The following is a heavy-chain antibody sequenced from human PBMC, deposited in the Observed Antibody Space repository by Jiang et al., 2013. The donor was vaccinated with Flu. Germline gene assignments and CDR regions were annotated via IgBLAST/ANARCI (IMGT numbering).Heavy chain of an antibody. V-gene: IGHV3-48*03. CDR1: GFTFSSYE. CDR2: ISSSGSTI. Sequence: VQLLESGGGLVQPGGSLRLSCAASGFTFSSYEMNWVRQAPGKGLEWVSYISSSGSTIYYADSVKGRFTISRDNAKNSLYLQMNSLRAEDTAVYYCARDNPHPYYYDSSGYGYGMDVWGQGTTVTVSS. D-gene: IGHD3-22*01. CDR3: ARDNPHPYYYDSSGYGYGMDV. J-gene: IGHJ6*02.